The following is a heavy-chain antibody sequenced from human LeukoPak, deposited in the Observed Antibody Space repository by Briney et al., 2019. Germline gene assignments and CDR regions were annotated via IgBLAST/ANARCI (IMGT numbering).Heavy chain of an antibody. CDR3: ARDSGFDY. J-gene: IGHJ4*02. CDR1: GFTFSSYG. Sequence: PGRSLRLSCAASGFTFSSYGMHWVRQAPGKGLEWVAVIWYGGSNKYYADSVKGRFTISRDNSKNTLYLQMNSLRAEGTAVYYCARDSGFDYWGQGTLVTVSS. V-gene: IGHV3-33*01. CDR2: IWYGGSNK.